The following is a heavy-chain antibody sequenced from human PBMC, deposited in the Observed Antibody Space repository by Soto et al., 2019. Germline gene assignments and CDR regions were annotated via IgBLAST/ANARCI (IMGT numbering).Heavy chain of an antibody. J-gene: IGHJ6*04. CDR3: AARPYYFYGLDV. CDR1: GTPITTPGYS. D-gene: IGHD3-10*01. V-gene: IGHV4-30-2*01. CDR2: VYHNVNA. Sequence: PSDTLALTSTVSGTPITTPGYSISWVRQPPGKAPEWIGYVYHNVNAYPKPSLKSRSTISLDGAKNQFSLKMTSVTAADTGLYYCAARPYYFYGLDVWGEVTSVPICS.